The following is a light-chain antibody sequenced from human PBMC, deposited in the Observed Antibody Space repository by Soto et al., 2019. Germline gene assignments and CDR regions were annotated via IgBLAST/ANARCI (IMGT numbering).Light chain of an antibody. CDR1: QNINNY. CDR3: LQSYSTWT. V-gene: IGKV1-39*01. Sequence: DIQMTQSPSSLSVSVGARVIITCRASQNINNYLHWYQQKPGKAPKLLIYGASTLQAGVPARFSGSGSGADFALTISSLQTEDIATYYCLQSYSTWTFGQGTKVEIK. CDR2: GAS. J-gene: IGKJ1*01.